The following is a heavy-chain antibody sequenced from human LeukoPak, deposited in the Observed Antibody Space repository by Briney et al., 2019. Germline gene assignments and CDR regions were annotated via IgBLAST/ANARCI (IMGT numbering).Heavy chain of an antibody. Sequence: SQTLSLTCTVSGGSISSGGYSWSWIRQPPGKGLEWIGYIYHSGSTYYNPSLKSRVTISVDRSKNQFSLKLSSVTAADTAVYYCARGSGSPLYSSGYYFDYWGQGTLVTVSS. V-gene: IGHV4-30-2*01. CDR1: GGSISSGGYS. CDR2: IYHSGST. D-gene: IGHD3-22*01. CDR3: ARGSGSPLYSSGYYFDY. J-gene: IGHJ4*02.